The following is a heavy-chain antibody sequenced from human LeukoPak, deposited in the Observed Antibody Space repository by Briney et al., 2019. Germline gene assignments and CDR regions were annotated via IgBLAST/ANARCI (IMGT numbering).Heavy chain of an antibody. CDR1: GGTFSSYA. CDR2: IIPIFGTA. Sequence: ASVKVSCKASGGTFSSYAISWVRQAPGQGLEWMGGIIPIFGTANYAQKFQGRVTITADKSTSTAYMELSSLRSEDTAVYYCARDSSWFGELFQGFDYWGQGTLVTVSS. D-gene: IGHD3-10*01. CDR3: ARDSSWFGELFQGFDY. J-gene: IGHJ4*02. V-gene: IGHV1-69*06.